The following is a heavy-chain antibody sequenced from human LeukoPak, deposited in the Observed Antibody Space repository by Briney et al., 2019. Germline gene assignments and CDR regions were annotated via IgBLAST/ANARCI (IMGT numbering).Heavy chain of an antibody. V-gene: IGHV3-33*01. CDR2: IRYDGSNK. D-gene: IGHD3-10*01. CDR1: GFTFSSYG. Sequence: GRSLRLSCAASGFTFSSYGMHWVRQAPGKGLEWVAFIRYDGSNKYYADSVKGRFTISRDNSKNTLYLQMNSLRAADTAVYYCARGSSGNSGSYIHFDYWGQGTLVTVSS. CDR3: ARGSSGNSGSYIHFDY. J-gene: IGHJ4*02.